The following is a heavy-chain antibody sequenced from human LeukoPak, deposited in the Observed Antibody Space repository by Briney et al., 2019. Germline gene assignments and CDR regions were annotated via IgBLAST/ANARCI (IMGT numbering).Heavy chain of an antibody. CDR2: IYSGGST. D-gene: IGHD3-22*01. J-gene: IGHJ4*02. Sequence: SSETLSLTCTVSGGSTNRYLWSWVRQAPGKGLEWVSVIYSGGSTYYADSVKGRFTISRDNSKNTLYLQMNSLRAEDTAVYYCYSMIVLGIRVINDYWGQGTLVTVSS. CDR3: YSMIVLGIRVINDY. V-gene: IGHV3-66*01. CDR1: GGSTNRYL.